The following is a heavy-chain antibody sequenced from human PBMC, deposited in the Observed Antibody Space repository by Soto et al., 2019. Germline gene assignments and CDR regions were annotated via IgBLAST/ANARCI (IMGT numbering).Heavy chain of an antibody. V-gene: IGHV3-23*01. Sequence: GGSLRLSCAASGFTFSSYAMSWFRQAPGKGLEWVSAISGSGGSTYYADSVKGRFTISRDNSKNTLYLQMNSLRAEDTAVYYCAKYFWSGYYPFDYWGQGTLVTVSS. CDR3: AKYFWSGYYPFDY. CDR1: GFTFSSYA. D-gene: IGHD3-3*01. J-gene: IGHJ4*02. CDR2: ISGSGGST.